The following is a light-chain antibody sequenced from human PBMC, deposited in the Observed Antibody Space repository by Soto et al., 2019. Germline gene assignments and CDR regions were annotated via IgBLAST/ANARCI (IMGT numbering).Light chain of an antibody. CDR3: QQYNTYPLT. J-gene: IGKJ4*01. CDR1: QSISTW. Sequence: DIPMTQSPSTLSASVGDRVTITCRASQSISTWLAWYQQKPGKAPKLLIYKASSLEGGVPSRFSGSGSGTEFNITISSLQPDDFATYYCQQYNTYPLTFGGGTTV. V-gene: IGKV1-5*03. CDR2: KAS.